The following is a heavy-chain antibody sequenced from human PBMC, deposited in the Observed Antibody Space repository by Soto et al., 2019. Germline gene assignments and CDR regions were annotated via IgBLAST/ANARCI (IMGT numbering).Heavy chain of an antibody. CDR1: GYTFTSYG. V-gene: IGHV1-18*01. CDR2: ISAYNGNT. D-gene: IGHD6-6*01. Sequence: GASVKVSCKASGYTFTSYGISWVRQAPGQGLEWMGWISAYNGNTNYAQKLQGRVTMTTDTSTSTAYMELRSLRSDDTAVYYCARDTRAARRRDNWFDPWGQGTLVTVSS. J-gene: IGHJ5*02. CDR3: ARDTRAARRRDNWFDP.